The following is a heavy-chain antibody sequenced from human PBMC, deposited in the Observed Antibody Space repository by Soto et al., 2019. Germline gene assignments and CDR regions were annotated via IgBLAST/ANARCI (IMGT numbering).Heavy chain of an antibody. J-gene: IGHJ6*02. Sequence: QVQLVQSGAEVKKPGSSVKVSCKTSGVSFNNNGIGWVRQAPGHGLEWMGGVSPPFRTSNYARKFQGRISITADASTGTVNMELSSLTSEDTAQYYWVRVLYYGSGSYSPYGMDVWGQGTTVTVSS. CDR1: GVSFNNNG. D-gene: IGHD3-10*01. CDR2: VSPPFRTS. CDR3: VRVLYYGSGSYSPYGMDV. V-gene: IGHV1-69*01.